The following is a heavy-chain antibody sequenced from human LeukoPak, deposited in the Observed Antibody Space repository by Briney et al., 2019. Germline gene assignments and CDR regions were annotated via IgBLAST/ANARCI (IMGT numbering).Heavy chain of an antibody. CDR1: GFTFSNYG. V-gene: IGHV3-23*01. Sequence: GGSLRLSCAASGFTFSNYGMSGVREAPGKGLEWVSAVSGNGGSSFYADSVKGRFTISRDNSKNTLFLQVDSLRAEDSAIYYCARRKVGGTGDYWGQGTQVPVSS. J-gene: IGHJ4*02. D-gene: IGHD1-26*01. CDR2: VSGNGGSS. CDR3: ARRKVGGTGDY.